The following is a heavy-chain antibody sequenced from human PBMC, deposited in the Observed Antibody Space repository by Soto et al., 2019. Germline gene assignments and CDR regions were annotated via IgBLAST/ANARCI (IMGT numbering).Heavy chain of an antibody. Sequence: QITLKESGPALVKPTQTLTLTCTFSGFSVSTSGVGVAWIRQPPGKALEWLALIYWDDDKRYSPFLQRRVTITKDTSKNQVVLTMTNMDHVDTATYYCAHKGGRGAGMDVWGQGTPVTVSS. CDR2: IYWDDDK. CDR1: GFSVSTSGVG. CDR3: AHKGGRGAGMDV. J-gene: IGHJ6*02. V-gene: IGHV2-5*02. D-gene: IGHD2-15*01.